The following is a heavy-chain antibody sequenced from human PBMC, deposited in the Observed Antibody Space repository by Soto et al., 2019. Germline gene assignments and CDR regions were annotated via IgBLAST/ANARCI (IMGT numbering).Heavy chain of an antibody. CDR1: GYTFTGYY. V-gene: IGHV1-2*02. J-gene: IGHJ6*02. D-gene: IGHD6-6*01. Sequence: ASVKVSCKASGYTFTGYYMHWVRQAPGQGLEWMGWINPNSGGTNYAQKFQGRVTMTRDTSISTAYMELSRLRSDDTAVYYCASFEPSSSNYYYYYGMDVWSQGTTVTVS. CDR3: ASFEPSSSNYYYYYGMDV. CDR2: INPNSGGT.